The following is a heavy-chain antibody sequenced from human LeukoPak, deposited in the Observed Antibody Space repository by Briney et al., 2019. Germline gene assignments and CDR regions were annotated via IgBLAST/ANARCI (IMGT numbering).Heavy chain of an antibody. CDR1: GFTFSSYG. CDR2: IQSDGTNK. J-gene: IGHJ4*02. Sequence: GGSLRLSCAASGFTFSSYGMHWVRQAPGKGLEWVAFIQSDGTNKYYADSVKGRVTISRDNSKNTMFLQMNSLRAEDTAVYYCAKDRQTITIFGVGHDYWGQGILVTVSS. D-gene: IGHD3-3*01. CDR3: AKDRQTITIFGVGHDY. V-gene: IGHV3-30*02.